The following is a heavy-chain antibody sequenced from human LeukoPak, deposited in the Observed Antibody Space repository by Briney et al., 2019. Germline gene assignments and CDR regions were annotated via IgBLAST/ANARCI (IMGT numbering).Heavy chain of an antibody. Sequence: SETLSLTCAVYGGSFSGYYWSWLRQPPGKGLEWIGEINHSGGTNYNPSLKSRVTISVDTSKNQFSLKLSSVTAADTAVYYCARGRFKTTVDYWGQGTLVTVSS. V-gene: IGHV4-34*01. CDR1: GGSFSGYY. J-gene: IGHJ4*02. D-gene: IGHD1-1*01. CDR2: INHSGGT. CDR3: ARGRFKTTVDY.